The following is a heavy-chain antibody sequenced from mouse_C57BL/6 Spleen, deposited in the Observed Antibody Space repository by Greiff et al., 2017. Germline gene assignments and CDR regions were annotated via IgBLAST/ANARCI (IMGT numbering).Heavy chain of an antibody. J-gene: IGHJ4*01. CDR3: AREWDTTGPHSMDY. CDR2: IYPRSGNT. Sequence: VQLQQSGAELARPGASVKLSCKASGYTFTSYGISWVKQRPGQGLEWIGEIYPRSGNTYYNEKFKGKATLTADKSSSTAYMELRSLTSEDSAVYFCAREWDTTGPHSMDYWGQGTSVTVSS. CDR1: GYTFTSYG. D-gene: IGHD1-1*01. V-gene: IGHV1-81*01.